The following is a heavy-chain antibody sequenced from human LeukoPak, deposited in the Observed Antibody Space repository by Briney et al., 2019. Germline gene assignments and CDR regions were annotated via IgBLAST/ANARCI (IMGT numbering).Heavy chain of an antibody. Sequence: SVKVSCKASGGTFSSCAISWVRQAPGQGREWMGGIIPIFGTANYAQKFQGRVTITTDESTSTAYMELSSLRSEDTAVYYCARGNCGGDCYPYYYYYYMDVWCEGTTVTVSS. CDR2: IIPIFGTA. CDR3: ARGNCGGDCYPYYYYYYMDV. D-gene: IGHD2-21*02. V-gene: IGHV1-69*05. J-gene: IGHJ6*03. CDR1: GGTFSSCA.